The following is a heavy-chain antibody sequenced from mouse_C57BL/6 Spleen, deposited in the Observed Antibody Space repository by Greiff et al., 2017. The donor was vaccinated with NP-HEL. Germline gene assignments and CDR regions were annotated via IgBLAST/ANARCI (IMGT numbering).Heavy chain of an antibody. J-gene: IGHJ3*01. D-gene: IGHD2-3*01. Sequence: QVQLQQPGAELVKPGASVKMSCKASGYTFTSYWITWVKQRPGQGLEWIGDIYPGSGSTNYNEKFKSKATLTVDTSSSTAYMQLSSLTSEDSAVYYCAREEVYDGYFWFAYWGQGTLVTVSA. V-gene: IGHV1-55*01. CDR2: IYPGSGST. CDR1: GYTFTSYW. CDR3: AREEVYDGYFWFAY.